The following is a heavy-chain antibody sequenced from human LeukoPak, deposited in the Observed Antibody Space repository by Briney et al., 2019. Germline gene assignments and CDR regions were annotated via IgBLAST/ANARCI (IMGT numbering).Heavy chain of an antibody. CDR2: IYYSGST. CDR3: ARYNWNIRRRENWFDP. Sequence: SETLSLTCTVSGGSISSYYWSWIRQPPGKGLEWIGYIYYSGSTNYNPSLKSRVTISVDTSKNQFSLKLSSVTAADTAVYYCARYNWNIRRRENWFDPWGQGTLVTVSS. D-gene: IGHD1-20*01. CDR1: GGSISSYY. V-gene: IGHV4-59*01. J-gene: IGHJ5*02.